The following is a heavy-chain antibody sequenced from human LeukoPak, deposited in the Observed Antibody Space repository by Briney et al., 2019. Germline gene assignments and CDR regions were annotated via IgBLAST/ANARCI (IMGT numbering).Heavy chain of an antibody. Sequence: SETLSLTCTVSGDSISSSNSYWGWIRQPPGKGLEWIGSIYYRGSTYYNPSLKSRVAISVDTSKNQFSLKLSSVTAADTAVYYCARERGRPIFGVVKHWFDPWGQGNLVTVSS. V-gene: IGHV4-39*07. CDR1: GDSISSSNSY. CDR3: ARERGRPIFGVVKHWFDP. CDR2: IYYRGST. J-gene: IGHJ5*02. D-gene: IGHD3-3*01.